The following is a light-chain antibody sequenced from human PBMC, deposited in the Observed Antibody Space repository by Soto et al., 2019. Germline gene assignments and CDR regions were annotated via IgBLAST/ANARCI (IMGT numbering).Light chain of an antibody. CDR2: KAS. CDR3: QQYNSYPWT. V-gene: IGKV1-5*03. Sequence: IQMTQSPSTLSASLGDIVTIACRASQSISSWLAWYQQKPGKAPKLLIYKASSLESGVPSRFSGSGSGTEFTLTISSLQPDDFATYYCQQYNSYPWTFGQGT. J-gene: IGKJ1*01. CDR1: QSISSW.